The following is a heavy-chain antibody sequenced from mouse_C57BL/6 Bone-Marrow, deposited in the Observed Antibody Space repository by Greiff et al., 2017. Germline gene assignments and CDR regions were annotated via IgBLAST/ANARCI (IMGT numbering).Heavy chain of an antibody. CDR3: AREGIYYHGSSWFAY. Sequence: QVQLQQSGAELVKPGASVKMSCKASGYTFTSYWITWVKQRPGQGLEWIGDIYPGSGSTNYNEKFKSKATLTVDTSSSTAYMQLSSLTSEDSAVYYCAREGIYYHGSSWFAYWGQGTLVTVSA. CDR2: IYPGSGST. V-gene: IGHV1-55*01. CDR1: GYTFTSYW. J-gene: IGHJ3*01. D-gene: IGHD1-1*01.